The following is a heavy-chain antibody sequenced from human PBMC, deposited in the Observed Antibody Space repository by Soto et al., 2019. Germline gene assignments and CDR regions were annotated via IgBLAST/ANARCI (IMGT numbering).Heavy chain of an antibody. CDR1: GYTFTDYF. CDR2: INPNSRGT. CDR3: ARVTLKAGNWFDP. Sequence: QVQLVQSGAEVKRPGASVKVSCKASGYTFTDYFIHWVRQAPGQGLEWMGWINPNSRGTNYAQKFQGRVTMTRDTSNSTAYMELRGLRSDDTAVYYCARVTLKAGNWFDPWGQGTLVTVSS. V-gene: IGHV1-2*02. J-gene: IGHJ5*02.